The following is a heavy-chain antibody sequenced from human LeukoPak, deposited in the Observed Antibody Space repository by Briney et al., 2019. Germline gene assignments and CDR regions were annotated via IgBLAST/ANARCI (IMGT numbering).Heavy chain of an antibody. CDR1: GYSISSGYY. J-gene: IGHJ3*02. Sequence: SETLSLTCAVSGYSISSGYYWGWIRQPPGKGLEWIGSIYHSGNTYYNPSLKSRVTTSVDTSKNEFSLKVSSVTAADTAVYYCAGDRASGRAFDIWGQGTMVTVSS. CDR3: AGDRASGRAFDI. V-gene: IGHV4-38-2*02. CDR2: IYHSGNT. D-gene: IGHD1-14*01.